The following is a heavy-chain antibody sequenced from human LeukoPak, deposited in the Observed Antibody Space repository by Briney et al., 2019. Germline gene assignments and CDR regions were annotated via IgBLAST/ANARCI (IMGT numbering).Heavy chain of an antibody. CDR3: ARSVYDYVWGSYRSSWFDP. CDR2: IYYSGST. Sequence: SETLSLTCTVSGGSISSYYWSWIRQPPGKGLEWIGYIYYSGSTNYNPSLKSRVTISVDTSKNQFSLKLSSVTAADTAVYYCARSVYDYVWGSYRSSWFDPWGQGTLVTVSS. D-gene: IGHD3-16*02. V-gene: IGHV4-59*12. J-gene: IGHJ5*02. CDR1: GGSISSYY.